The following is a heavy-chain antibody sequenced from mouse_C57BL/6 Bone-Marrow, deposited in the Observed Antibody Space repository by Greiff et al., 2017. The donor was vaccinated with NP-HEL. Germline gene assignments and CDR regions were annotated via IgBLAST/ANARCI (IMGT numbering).Heavy chain of an antibody. CDR1: GYTFTSYW. J-gene: IGHJ4*01. V-gene: IGHV1-5*01. Sequence: EVQLQQSGTVLARSGASVKMSCKTSGYTFTSYWMHWVKQRPGQGLEWIGAIYPGNSDTSYNQKFKGKAKLTAVTSASTAYMELSSLTNEDSAVYYCTKYLYYSKDYYAMDYWGQGTSVTVSS. CDR2: IYPGNSDT. D-gene: IGHD2-5*01. CDR3: TKYLYYSKDYYAMDY.